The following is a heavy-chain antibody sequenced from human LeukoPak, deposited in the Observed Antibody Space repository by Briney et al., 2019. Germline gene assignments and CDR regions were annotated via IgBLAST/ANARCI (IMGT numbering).Heavy chain of an antibody. J-gene: IGHJ4*02. CDR3: ARGRGPLDY. CDR1: GFTFSSYG. Sequence: GGSLRLSCAASGFTFSSYGMHWVRQAPGKGLEWVSVIYSGGSTYYADSVKGRFTTSRDNSKNTLYLQMNSLRAEDTAVYHCARGRGPLDYWGQGTLVTVSS. V-gene: IGHV3-NL1*01. CDR2: IYSGGST. D-gene: IGHD3-10*01.